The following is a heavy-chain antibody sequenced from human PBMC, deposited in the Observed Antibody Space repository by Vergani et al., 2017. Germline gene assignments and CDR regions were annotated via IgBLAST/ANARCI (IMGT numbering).Heavy chain of an antibody. Sequence: EVMLVQSGAEVKKPGESLKISCKYSESSFISNEIAWVRQMSGKGLQWMGNINPIDSKIAYSPSFQGQAIMSLDKSITTAYLQWRSLKASDTAIYYCAKTHDFSSLYSSYNWCDPWGQGTQVTVSS. D-gene: IGHD3-3*01. CDR2: INPIDSKI. J-gene: IGHJ5*02. CDR3: AKTHDFSSLYSSYNWCDP. CDR1: ESSFISNE. V-gene: IGHV5-51*03.